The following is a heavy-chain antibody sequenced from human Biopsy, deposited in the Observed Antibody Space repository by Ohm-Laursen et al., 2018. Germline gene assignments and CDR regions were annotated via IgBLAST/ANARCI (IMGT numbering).Heavy chain of an antibody. D-gene: IGHD1-26*01. J-gene: IGHJ3*02. V-gene: IGHV4-4*07. Sequence: SETLSLTRTVSGGSISGHFWSWVRQPPGKGLEWIGRIYSNGNTNYNPSLKSRVSMSVDTSKNHFSLNLTSVTAADTAVYYCARDEGLLRAFDIWGQGTLGTVSS. CDR2: IYSNGNT. CDR1: GGSISGHF. CDR3: ARDEGLLRAFDI.